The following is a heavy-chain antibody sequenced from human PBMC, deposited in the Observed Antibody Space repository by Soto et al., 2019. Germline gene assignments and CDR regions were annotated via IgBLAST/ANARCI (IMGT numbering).Heavy chain of an antibody. CDR3: ARSAPMTVGDAFGL. CDR2: IYSNANA. CDR1: GFSVSKNY. J-gene: IGHJ3*01. Sequence: EVQLVESGGGLVQPGGSLSLSCAASGFSVSKNYMSWIRQAPGKGLEWVSTIYSNANAYYADSVRGRFTISRDNSKNTLDLHMNSLRAEDTALYYCARSAPMTVGDAFGLWGQGTMVTVSS. D-gene: IGHD3-22*01. V-gene: IGHV3-66*01.